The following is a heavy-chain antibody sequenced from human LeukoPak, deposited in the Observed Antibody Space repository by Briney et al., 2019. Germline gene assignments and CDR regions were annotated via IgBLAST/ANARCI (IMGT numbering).Heavy chain of an antibody. CDR3: ASYTISTGVDV. J-gene: IGHJ6*02. CDR2: IYYSGST. CDR1: GGSISSGDYY. D-gene: IGHD3-3*01. V-gene: IGHV4-30-4*01. Sequence: PSETLSLTCTVSGGSISSGDYYWSWIRKPPGKGLEWIGYIYYSGSTYYNPSLKSRVTISVDTSKNQFSLKLSSVTAADTAVYYCASYTISTGVDVWGQGTTVTVSS.